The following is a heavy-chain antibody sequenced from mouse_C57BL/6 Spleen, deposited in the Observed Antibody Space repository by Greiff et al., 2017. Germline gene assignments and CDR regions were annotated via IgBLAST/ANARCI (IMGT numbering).Heavy chain of an antibody. CDR3: ARGDYYGSSQFAY. V-gene: IGHV5-4*03. Sequence: EVMLVESGGGLVKPGGSLKLSCAASGFTFSSYAMSWVRQTPEKRLEWVATISDGGSYTYYPDNVKGRFTISRDNAKNNLYLQMSHLKSEDTTMYYCARGDYYGSSQFAYWGQGTLVTVSA. J-gene: IGHJ3*01. CDR1: GFTFSSYA. CDR2: ISDGGSYT. D-gene: IGHD1-1*01.